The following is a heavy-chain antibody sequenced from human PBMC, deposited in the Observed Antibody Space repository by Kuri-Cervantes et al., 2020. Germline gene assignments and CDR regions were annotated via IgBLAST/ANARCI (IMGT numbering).Heavy chain of an antibody. CDR1: GFTFSSYS. CDR3: ARVSSPADIVVVPAAIYYYYYYGMDV. V-gene: IGHV3-21*01. Sequence: GGSLRLSCAASGFTFSSYSMNWVRQAPGKGLEWVSSISGSSSYIYYADSVKGRFTISRDNAKSSLYLQMNSLRAEDTAVYYCARVSSPADIVVVPAAIYYYYYYGMDVWGQGTTVTVSS. D-gene: IGHD2-2*02. CDR2: ISGSSSYI. J-gene: IGHJ6*02.